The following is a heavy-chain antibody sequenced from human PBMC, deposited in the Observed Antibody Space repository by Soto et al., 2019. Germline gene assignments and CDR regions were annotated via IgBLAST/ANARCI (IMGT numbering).Heavy chain of an antibody. D-gene: IGHD6-6*01. Sequence: SETLSLTCSLYSGSLSGYYWGWIRQPPGKGLEWIGEISPSGTTNYSPSLKSRVSISVDTSKNQFSLNLTSLTAADTAVYYCARAPKVSGSAQTRPDFWGQGSLVTVSS. V-gene: IGHV4-34*01. J-gene: IGHJ4*02. CDR1: SGSLSGYY. CDR3: ARAPKVSGSAQTRPDF. CDR2: ISPSGTT.